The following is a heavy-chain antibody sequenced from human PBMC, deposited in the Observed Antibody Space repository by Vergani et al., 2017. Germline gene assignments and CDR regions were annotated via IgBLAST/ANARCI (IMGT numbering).Heavy chain of an antibody. CDR3: ARRDSSSPALDY. D-gene: IGHD6-6*01. V-gene: IGHV3-13*01. Sequence: EVQLVESGGGLVQPGGSLRLPCAASGFTFSTYDMHWVRQATGKGLEWVSAIGTAGDTYYPGSVKGRFTISRKNAKNSLYLQMNGLRAGDTAVYYCARRDSSSPALDYWGQGTLVTVSS. CDR2: IGTAGDT. CDR1: GFTFSTYD. J-gene: IGHJ4*02.